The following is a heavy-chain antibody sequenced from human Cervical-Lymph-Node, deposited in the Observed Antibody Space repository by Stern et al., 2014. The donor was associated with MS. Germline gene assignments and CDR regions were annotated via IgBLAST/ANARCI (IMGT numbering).Heavy chain of an antibody. CDR3: ARRLGSFDY. Sequence: VQLEESGPGLVKPSETLSLTCTVSGDSISSGSYYWGWIRQPPGKGLEWIGNIYYSGSTYYNPSLKSRVTMSVDTSKNQYSLDLSSVTAADTAVYYCARRLGSFDYWGQGTLVTVSS. D-gene: IGHD3-10*01. CDR1: GDSISSGSYY. CDR2: IYYSGST. V-gene: IGHV4-39*01. J-gene: IGHJ4*02.